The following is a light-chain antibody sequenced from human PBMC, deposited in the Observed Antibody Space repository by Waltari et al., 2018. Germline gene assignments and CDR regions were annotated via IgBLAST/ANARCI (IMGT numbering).Light chain of an antibody. CDR2: WAS. CDR1: QNVLYACNNKNF. CDR3: QQYHSTPYT. Sequence: DIVMTQSPDSLAVSRGERATINCKSSQNVLYACNNKNFLSWYQQKPGQPPRLLIYWASTREAGVPDRFSGSGSGADFSLTISSLQTDDAAVYYCQQYHSTPYTFGPGTKLEI. V-gene: IGKV4-1*01. J-gene: IGKJ2*01.